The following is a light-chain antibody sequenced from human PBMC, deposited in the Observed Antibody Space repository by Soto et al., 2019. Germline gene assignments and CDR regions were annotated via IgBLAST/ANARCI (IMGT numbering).Light chain of an antibody. V-gene: IGKV3-20*01. CDR2: GAS. CDR1: QSVSSF. J-gene: IGKJ5*01. Sequence: EIVLTKLPPTLSLSQGERATLSSRASQSVSSFLAWYQQKPGQAPRLLIFGASTRATGIPDRFSGSESGTDFTLTISRLEPEDFAMYYCQQYHTSPITFGHGTRLEIK. CDR3: QQYHTSPIT.